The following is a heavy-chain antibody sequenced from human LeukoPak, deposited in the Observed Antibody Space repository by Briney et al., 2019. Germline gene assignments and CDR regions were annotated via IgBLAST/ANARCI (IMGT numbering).Heavy chain of an antibody. Sequence: GGSLRLSCAASGFTFSSYWMSWVRQAPGKGLEWVANIKQDGSEIYYVDSVKGRFTISRDNAKNSLYLQMNSLRAEDTAVYYCARAPSFDSSGFDAFDIWGQGTMVTVSS. D-gene: IGHD3-22*01. CDR3: ARAPSFDSSGFDAFDI. CDR2: IKQDGSEI. V-gene: IGHV3-7*01. CDR1: GFTFSSYW. J-gene: IGHJ3*02.